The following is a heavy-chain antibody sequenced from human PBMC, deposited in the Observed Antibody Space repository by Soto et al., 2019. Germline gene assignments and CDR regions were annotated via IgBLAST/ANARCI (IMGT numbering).Heavy chain of an antibody. V-gene: IGHV4-30-4*01. CDR3: ARDRRVTNSWSLGDSYHYGLDV. Sequence: SETLSLTCAVCGVCITGGDDHWSWIRQAPGKGLEWIGNIFYSGATSYNPSLESRVTISLDRSKNQFSLKLDSVTAADTAVCYCARDRRVTNSWSLGDSYHYGLDVWAQGTTVTVSS. CDR1: GVCITGGDDH. D-gene: IGHD6-13*01. J-gene: IGHJ6*02. CDR2: IFYSGAT.